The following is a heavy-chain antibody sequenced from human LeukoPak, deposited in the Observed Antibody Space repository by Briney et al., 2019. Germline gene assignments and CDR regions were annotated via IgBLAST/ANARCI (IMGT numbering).Heavy chain of an antibody. D-gene: IGHD6-19*01. J-gene: IGHJ4*02. CDR3: AKVRWDNSGWYYLDS. Sequence: GRSLRLSCAASGFTFSDYNMNWVRQAPGKGVEWVAVISYDGSNEYYGDSVKGRFTISRDNSKNTLYLQVDSLRAEDTAIYYCAKVRWDNSGWYYLDSWGQGTLVTVSS. CDR1: GFTFSDYN. V-gene: IGHV3-30*18. CDR2: ISYDGSNE.